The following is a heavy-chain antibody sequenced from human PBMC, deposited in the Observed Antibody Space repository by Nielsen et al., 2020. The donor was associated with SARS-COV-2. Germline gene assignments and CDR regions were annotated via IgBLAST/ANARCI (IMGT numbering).Heavy chain of an antibody. Sequence: GESLKISCAASGFTFSSYAMSWVRQAPGKGLEWVSAISGSGGSTYYADSVKGRFTISRDNSKNTLYLQMNSLRAEDTAVYYCARGEPLRFDAFDIWGQGTMVTVSS. J-gene: IGHJ3*02. D-gene: IGHD1-14*01. V-gene: IGHV3-23*01. CDR2: ISGSGGST. CDR3: ARGEPLRFDAFDI. CDR1: GFTFSSYA.